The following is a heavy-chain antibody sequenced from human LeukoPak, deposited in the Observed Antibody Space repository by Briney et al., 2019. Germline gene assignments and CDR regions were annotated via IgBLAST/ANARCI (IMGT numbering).Heavy chain of an antibody. D-gene: IGHD6-13*01. CDR3: VKVSIAVAGSDY. CDR1: GFIFSNYW. V-gene: IGHV3-7*01. J-gene: IGHJ4*02. Sequence: PGGSLRPSRAASGFIFSNYWMTWVRQAPGKGLEWVANIKEDGSEKYYLDSVSGRFTISRDNAKNSLYLQMNSLRAEDTAVYYCVKVSIAVAGSDYWGQGTLVTVSS. CDR2: IKEDGSEK.